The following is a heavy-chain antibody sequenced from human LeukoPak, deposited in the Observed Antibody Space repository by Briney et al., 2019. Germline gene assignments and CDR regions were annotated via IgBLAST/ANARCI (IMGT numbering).Heavy chain of an antibody. CDR1: GGSFSGYY. D-gene: IGHD3-10*01. Sequence: SETLSLTCAVYGGSFSGYYWSWIRQPPGKGLEWIGEINHSGSTNYNPSLKSRVTISVDTSKNQFSLKLSSVTAADTAVYYCARKTGSYEYYYYYYYMDVWGKGTTVTVSS. V-gene: IGHV4-34*01. CDR2: INHSGST. CDR3: ARKTGSYEYYYYYYYMDV. J-gene: IGHJ6*03.